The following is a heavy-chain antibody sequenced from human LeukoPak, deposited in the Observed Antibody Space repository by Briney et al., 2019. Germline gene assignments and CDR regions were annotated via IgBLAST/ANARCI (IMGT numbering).Heavy chain of an antibody. CDR3: ATKQWLAPPPDS. D-gene: IGHD6-19*01. Sequence: QSGGSLRLSCAASGFTFSKYWMLWVRQAPGKGLESVSRINTDGTVTTYADSVKGRFTVSRDNADNTMFLQMNSVRDVDTAVYYCATKQWLAPPPDSWGQGTPVTVSS. V-gene: IGHV3-74*01. J-gene: IGHJ4*02. CDR2: INTDGTVT. CDR1: GFTFSKYW.